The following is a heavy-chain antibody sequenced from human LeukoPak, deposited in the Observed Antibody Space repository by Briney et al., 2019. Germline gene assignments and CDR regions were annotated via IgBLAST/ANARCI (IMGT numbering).Heavy chain of an antibody. D-gene: IGHD5-24*01. CDR3: ARGAGGYKTFDAFDI. V-gene: IGHV4-59*01. CDR2: IYYSGST. J-gene: IGHJ3*02. CDR1: GGSISSYY. Sequence: SETLSLTCTVSGGSISSYYWSWIRQPPGKGLEWIGYIYYSGSTNYNLSLKSRVTISVDTSKNQFSLKLSSVTAADTAVYYCARGAGGYKTFDAFDIWGQGTMVTVSS.